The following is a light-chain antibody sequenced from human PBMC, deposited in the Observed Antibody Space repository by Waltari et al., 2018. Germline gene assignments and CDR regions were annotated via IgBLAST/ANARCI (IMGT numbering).Light chain of an antibody. Sequence: EIVLAQSTGTLSLYPGERATRSSRASQSVSRWLAWYQQKPGQPPRPLIYGASSRATGISDRFSGSGSGTDFSLTISRLDPEDSAVYYCQKYGTLPATFGQGTKVEVK. J-gene: IGKJ1*01. CDR2: GAS. CDR3: QKYGTLPAT. V-gene: IGKV3-20*01. CDR1: QSVSRW.